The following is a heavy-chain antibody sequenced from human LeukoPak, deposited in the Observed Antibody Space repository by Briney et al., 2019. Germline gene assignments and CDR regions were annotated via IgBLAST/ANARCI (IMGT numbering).Heavy chain of an antibody. D-gene: IGHD3-10*01. V-gene: IGHV3-7*01. Sequence: GGSLRLSCAASEFSVGSNYMTWVRQAPGRGLEWVANIGRDGNEKYYVDSVKGRFTISRDNAQNSLYLQINSLRAEDTAVYYCARYGWDSYFYDYWGQGTLVTVSS. CDR1: EFSVGSNY. J-gene: IGHJ4*02. CDR3: ARYGWDSYFYDY. CDR2: IGRDGNEK.